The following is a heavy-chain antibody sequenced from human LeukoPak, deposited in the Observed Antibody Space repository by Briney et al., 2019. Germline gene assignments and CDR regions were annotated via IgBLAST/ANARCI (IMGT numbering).Heavy chain of an antibody. V-gene: IGHV4-39*01. CDR2: IYYSGNT. D-gene: IGHD3-10*01. J-gene: IGHJ4*02. CDR1: GDSISTSNSY. CDR3: ARQTGSGLFILP. Sequence: SETLSLTCTVSGDSISTSNSYWGWIRQPPGKGLEWIGSIYYSGNTYYNASLKSRVTISVDTSANLFSLKLNSVTAADTAFYFCARQTGSGLFILPGGQGTLVTVSS.